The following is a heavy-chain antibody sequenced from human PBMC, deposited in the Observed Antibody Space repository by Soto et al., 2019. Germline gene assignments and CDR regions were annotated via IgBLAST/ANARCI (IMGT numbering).Heavy chain of an antibody. CDR3: ARVRCRSSSCYSYYYDGMDV. V-gene: IGHV4-59*01. CDR2: IYNSGTT. D-gene: IGHD2-2*02. CDR1: GGSISSYY. Sequence: QVQLQESGPGLVKPSETLSLTCTVSGGSISSYYWTWVRQAPGKGLEWIGYIYNSGTTYYNPSLKSRVTISVDTSKNQFSLKLSSVTAADTAVYYCARVRCRSSSCYSYYYDGMDVWGQGTTVTVSS. J-gene: IGHJ6*02.